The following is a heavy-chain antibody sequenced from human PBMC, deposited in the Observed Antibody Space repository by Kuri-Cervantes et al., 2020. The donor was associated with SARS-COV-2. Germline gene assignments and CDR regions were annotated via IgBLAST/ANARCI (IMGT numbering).Heavy chain of an antibody. CDR2: ITAAGAE. D-gene: IGHD6-13*01. V-gene: IGHV3-13*01. CDR1: GFTFSNYD. J-gene: IGHJ3*01. Sequence: GGSLRLSCAASGFTFSNYDIHWVRQVPGKGLEWVSAITAAGAEFHAGSVRGRFTISRENAKTSAYLQMNSLTADDTAVYYCAKEGIASYDPLDVWGLGAMVTDSS. CDR3: AKEGIASYDPLDV.